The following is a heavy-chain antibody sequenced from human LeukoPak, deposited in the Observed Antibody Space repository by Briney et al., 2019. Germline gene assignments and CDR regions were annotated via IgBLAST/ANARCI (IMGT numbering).Heavy chain of an antibody. CDR3: ARTTRVAGYSFDY. CDR1: GGSISSGGYY. D-gene: IGHD6-19*01. CDR2: IYYSGST. V-gene: IGHV4-31*03. J-gene: IGHJ4*02. Sequence: PSQTLSLTCTVSGGSISSGGYYWSWIRQHPGKGLEWIGYIYYSGSTYYNPSLKSRVTISVDTSKNQFSLKLSSVTAADTAVYYCARTTRVAGYSFDYWGQGTLVTVSS.